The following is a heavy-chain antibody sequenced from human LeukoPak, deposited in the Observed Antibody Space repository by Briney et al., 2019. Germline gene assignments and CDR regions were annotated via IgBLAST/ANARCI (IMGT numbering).Heavy chain of an antibody. J-gene: IGHJ4*02. Sequence: GGSLRLSCAASGFTFSSYSMNWVRQAPGKGLEWVSSISSSSSYIYYADSVKGRFTISRDNSKNTLYLQMNSLRAEDTAVYYCANTETTEEGTRYWGQGTLVTVSS. D-gene: IGHD4-17*01. V-gene: IGHV3-21*01. CDR3: ANTETTEEGTRY. CDR2: ISSSSSYI. CDR1: GFTFSSYS.